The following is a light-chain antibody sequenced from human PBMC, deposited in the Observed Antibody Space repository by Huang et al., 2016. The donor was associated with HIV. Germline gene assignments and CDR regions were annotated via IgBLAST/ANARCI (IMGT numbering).Light chain of an antibody. Sequence: EIVLTQSPATLSLSPGDRATLSCRASQSVGSYLAWYQQKAAQAPRLLIDDVSNRATGIPARFSGSGSGRDFTLTISSLEPEDFAIYYCQQRSNWPPVFTFGQGTKLEIK. CDR1: QSVGSY. CDR2: DVS. V-gene: IGKV3-11*02. CDR3: QQRSNWPPVFT. J-gene: IGKJ2*01.